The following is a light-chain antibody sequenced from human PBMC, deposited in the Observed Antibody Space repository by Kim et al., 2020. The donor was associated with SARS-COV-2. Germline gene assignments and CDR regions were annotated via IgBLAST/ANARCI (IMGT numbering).Light chain of an antibody. CDR3: QTWGTGIQGV. Sequence: SVKLTCTLSSGHSSYAIAWHQQQPEKGPRYLMKLNSDGSHSKGDGIPDSFSGSSSGAERYLTISSLQSEDEADYYCQTWGTGIQGVFGGGTQLTVL. V-gene: IGLV4-69*01. J-gene: IGLJ3*02. CDR1: SGHSSYA. CDR2: LNSDGSH.